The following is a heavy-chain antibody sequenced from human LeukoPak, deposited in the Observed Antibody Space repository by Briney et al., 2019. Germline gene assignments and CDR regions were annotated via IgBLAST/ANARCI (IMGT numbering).Heavy chain of an antibody. V-gene: IGHV3-30-3*01. CDR2: TSYDGSNK. Sequence: GGSLRLSCAASGFTFSSYAMHWVRQAPGKGLEWVAVTSYDGSNKYYADSVKGRFTISRDNSKNTLYLQMNSLRAEDTAVYYCARDVHSTYYYGMDVWGQGTTVTVSS. CDR3: ARDVHSTYYYGMDV. J-gene: IGHJ6*02. D-gene: IGHD1-1*01. CDR1: GFTFSSYA.